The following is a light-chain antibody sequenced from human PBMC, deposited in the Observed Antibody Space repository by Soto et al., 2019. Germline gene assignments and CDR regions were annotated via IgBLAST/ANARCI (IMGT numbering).Light chain of an antibody. J-gene: IGKJ1*01. V-gene: IGKV3-20*01. CDR3: QQYGSSPRT. CDR2: GAS. CDR1: QSVSSSH. Sequence: EIVLTQSPGTLSLSPGERATLSCRASQSVSSSHLAWYQQKPGLAPRLLIFGASSRATGIPDRFGGSGSGPEFTLTISALETEDFAVYFCQQYGSSPRTFGQGTKVEIK.